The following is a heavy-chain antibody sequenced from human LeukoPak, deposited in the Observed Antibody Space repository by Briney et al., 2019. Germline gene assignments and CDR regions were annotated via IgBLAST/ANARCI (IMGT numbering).Heavy chain of an antibody. J-gene: IGHJ4*02. CDR1: RFTFSSYG. V-gene: IGHV3-33*01. CDR2: IWDDGSDE. D-gene: IGHD6-19*01. CDR3: ATWRGGSGCPGDY. Sequence: GGSLRLSCAASRFTFSSYGMHWGRQAPGKGLEWVAVIWDDGSDEYYADSVKGRFTISRDNSKNTLYLQMNSLRAEDTAVYYCATWRGGSGCPGDYWGQGTLVTVSS.